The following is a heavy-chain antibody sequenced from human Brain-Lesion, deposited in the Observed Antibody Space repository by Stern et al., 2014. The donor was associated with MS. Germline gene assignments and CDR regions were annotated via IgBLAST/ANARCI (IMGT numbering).Heavy chain of an antibody. CDR1: GGSISSSTYY. Sequence: VQLVESGPGLVKPSETLSLTCTVSGGSISSSTYYWAWIRQPPGKGLEWIGNIYYSGFTYYNPSLKSRVTISVDMSKNQFSLKLSSVTAADTAIYYCARHDSVPRPSQLYSARDRGPGYFDYWGQGTLVTVSP. V-gene: IGHV4-39*01. D-gene: IGHD1-26*01. J-gene: IGHJ4*02. CDR2: IYYSGFT. CDR3: ARHDSVPRPSQLYSARDRGPGYFDY.